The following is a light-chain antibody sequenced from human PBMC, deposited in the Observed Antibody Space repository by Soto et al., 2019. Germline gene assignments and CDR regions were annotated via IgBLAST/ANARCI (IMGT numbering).Light chain of an antibody. CDR3: QQYGSSPQT. J-gene: IGKJ2*01. V-gene: IGKV3-20*01. CDR1: QSVSGSH. Sequence: EIVLTQSPGTLSLSPGERATLSCRASQSVSGSHLAWYQQKPGQAPRLLMYGASSRATGIPDRFSGSGSGTDFTLTISRLESEDFAVYYCQQYGSSPQTFGQGTKLEIK. CDR2: GAS.